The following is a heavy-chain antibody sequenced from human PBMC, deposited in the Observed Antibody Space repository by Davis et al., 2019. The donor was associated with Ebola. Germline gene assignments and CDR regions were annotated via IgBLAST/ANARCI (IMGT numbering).Heavy chain of an antibody. J-gene: IGHJ4*02. CDR1: GFTFSSYA. CDR2: ISYDGSNK. CDR3: ARDSSGWYFGPDY. Sequence: GESLKISCAASGFTFSSYAMHWVRQAPGKGLEWVAVISYDGSNKYYADSVKGRFTISRDNSKNTLYLQMNSLRAEGTAVYYCARDSSGWYFGPDYWGQGTLVTVSS. V-gene: IGHV3-30*04. D-gene: IGHD6-19*01.